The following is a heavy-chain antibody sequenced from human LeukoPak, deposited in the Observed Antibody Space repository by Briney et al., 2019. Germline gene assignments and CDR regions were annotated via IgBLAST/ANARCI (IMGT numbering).Heavy chain of an antibody. CDR1: GGSISSGSYY. Sequence: PSQTLSLTCTVSGGSISSGSYYWSWIRQPAGKGLEWIGRIYTSGSTNYNPSLKSRVTISVDTSKNQFSLKLSSVTAADTAVYYCARDPGSHIWSGRNEGDAFDIWGQGTMVTVSS. CDR3: ARDPGSHIWSGRNEGDAFDI. V-gene: IGHV4-61*02. J-gene: IGHJ3*02. CDR2: IYTSGST. D-gene: IGHD3-3*01.